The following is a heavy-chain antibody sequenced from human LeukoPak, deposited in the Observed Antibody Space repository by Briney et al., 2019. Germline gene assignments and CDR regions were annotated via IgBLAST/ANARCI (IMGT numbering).Heavy chain of an antibody. J-gene: IGHJ3*02. Sequence: GASVKVSCKASGYTFTSYGISWVRQAPGQGLEWMGWISAYNGNTNYAQKLQGRVTMTTDTSTSTAYMELRSLRSDDTAVYYCARDIPHRYDYVWGSYRDAFDIWGQGTMVTVSS. V-gene: IGHV1-18*01. D-gene: IGHD3-16*02. CDR2: ISAYNGNT. CDR1: GYTFTSYG. CDR3: ARDIPHRYDYVWGSYRDAFDI.